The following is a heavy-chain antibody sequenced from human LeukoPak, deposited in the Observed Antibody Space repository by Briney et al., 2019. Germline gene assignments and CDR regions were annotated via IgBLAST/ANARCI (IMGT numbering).Heavy chain of an antibody. V-gene: IGHV3-48*03. CDR2: IRADGTTK. D-gene: IGHD5-24*01. Sequence: PGGSLRLSCVGSGLSVRDSEMNWVRQAPGKGLEWVAHIRADGTTKWYADSVRGRFNIARDNARNSLFLQMNSLRADDSAAYYCSRRFRDWGQGILVTVS. J-gene: IGHJ4*02. CDR3: SRRFRD. CDR1: GLSVRDSE.